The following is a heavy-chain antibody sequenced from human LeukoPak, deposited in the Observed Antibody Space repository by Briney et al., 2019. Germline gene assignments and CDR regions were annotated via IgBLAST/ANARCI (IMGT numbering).Heavy chain of an antibody. CDR2: IRYDGSNK. J-gene: IGHJ4*02. CDR1: GFTFSSYG. V-gene: IGHV3-30*02. CDR3: SRSSEYSTSSGQNL. Sequence: GGSLRLSCAASGFTFSSYGMHWVRQAPGKGLEWVAFIRYDGSNKYYADSVKGRFAISRDNAKNSLYLQMNSLRVEDTAVYYCSRSSEYSTSSGQNLWGQGTLVTVSS. D-gene: IGHD6-6*01.